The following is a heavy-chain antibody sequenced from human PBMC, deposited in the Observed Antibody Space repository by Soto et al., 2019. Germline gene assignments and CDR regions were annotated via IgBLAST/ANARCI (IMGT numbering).Heavy chain of an antibody. J-gene: IGHJ4*02. CDR2: IKQDGSEK. D-gene: IGHD6-19*01. CDR3: ARVIAVALHYFDY. V-gene: IGHV3-7*04. Sequence: GGSLRLSCAASGFTFSSYWMSWVRQAPGKGLEWVANIKQDGSEKYYVDSVKGRFTISRDNAKNSLYLQMNSLRAEDTAVYYCARVIAVALHYFDYWGQGTLVTVSS. CDR1: GFTFSSYW.